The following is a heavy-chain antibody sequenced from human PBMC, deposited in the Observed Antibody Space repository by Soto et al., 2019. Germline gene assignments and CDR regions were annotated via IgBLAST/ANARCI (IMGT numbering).Heavy chain of an antibody. CDR1: GFTFSSYG. V-gene: IGHV3-33*06. CDR3: AKDFLLNCSGGSCYLVGYYYYGMDV. CDR2: IWYDGSNK. Sequence: GGSLRLSCAASGFTFSSYGMHWVRQAPGKGLEWVAVIWYDGSNKYYADSMKGRFTISRDNSKNTVYLQMNSLRDEDIAVYHCAKDFLLNCSGGSCYLVGYYYYGMDVWGQGTTVTVSS. D-gene: IGHD2-15*01. J-gene: IGHJ6*02.